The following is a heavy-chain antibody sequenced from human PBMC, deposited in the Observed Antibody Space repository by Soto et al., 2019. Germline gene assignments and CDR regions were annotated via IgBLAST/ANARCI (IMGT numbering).Heavy chain of an antibody. CDR1: GGSIRGYY. D-gene: IGHD3-9*01. Sequence: TLSLTRTVAGGSIRGYYWSWIWQPPGKGLEWIGYIYYSGSTNYNPSLKSRVTISVDTSKNQFSLKLGSVTAADTAVYYCAGGGLRYFDWLGNWGQGTLVTVSS. CDR2: IYYSGST. V-gene: IGHV4-59*01. J-gene: IGHJ4*02. CDR3: AGGGLRYFDWLGN.